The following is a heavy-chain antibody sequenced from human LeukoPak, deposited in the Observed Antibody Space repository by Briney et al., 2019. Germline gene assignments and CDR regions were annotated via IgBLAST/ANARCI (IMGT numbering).Heavy chain of an antibody. CDR2: ISLSSGTI. J-gene: IGHJ4*02. D-gene: IGHD2-15*01. V-gene: IGHV3-48*02. CDR3: ARDRGYCSGGSCYTYYFDY. Sequence: QSGGSLRLSCAASGFTFSSYSMNWVRQAPGKGLEWISYISLSSGTIYHADSVKGRFTISRDNGKNSLYLQMNSLRDEDTAVYYCARDRGYCSGGSCYTYYFDYWGQGTLVTVSS. CDR1: GFTFSSYS.